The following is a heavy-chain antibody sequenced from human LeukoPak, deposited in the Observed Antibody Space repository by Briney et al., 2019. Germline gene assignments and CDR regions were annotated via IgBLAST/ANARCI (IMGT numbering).Heavy chain of an antibody. CDR3: ARDEAIQLWLKGFDY. J-gene: IGHJ4*02. CDR2: MSYDGSNK. CDR1: GFTFSSYA. Sequence: PGGSLRLSCAASGFTFSSYAMHWVRQAPGKGLEWVAVMSYDGSNKYYADSVKGRFTISRDNSKNTLYLQMNSLRAEDTAAYYCARDEAIQLWLKGFDYWGQGTLVTVSS. V-gene: IGHV3-30-3*01. D-gene: IGHD5-18*01.